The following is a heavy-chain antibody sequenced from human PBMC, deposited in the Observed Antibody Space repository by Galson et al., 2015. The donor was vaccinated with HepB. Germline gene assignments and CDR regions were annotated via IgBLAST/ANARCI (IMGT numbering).Heavy chain of an antibody. CDR3: ARDFTVWSSGFLGDY. CDR2: IKQDGSEK. D-gene: IGHD6-19*01. CDR1: GFTFSSYW. J-gene: IGHJ4*02. V-gene: IGHV3-7*03. Sequence: SLRLSCAASGFTFSSYWMSWVRQAPGKGLEWVANIKQDGSEKYYVDSVKGRFTISRDNAKNSLYLQMNSLRAEDTAVYYCARDFTVWSSGFLGDYWGQGTLVTVSS.